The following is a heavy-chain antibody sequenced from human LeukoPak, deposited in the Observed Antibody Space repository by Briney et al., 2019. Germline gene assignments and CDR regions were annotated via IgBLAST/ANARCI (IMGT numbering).Heavy chain of an antibody. V-gene: IGHV3-33*01. Sequence: PGGSLRLSCAASGFTFSSHGMHWVRQAPGKGLEWVAVIWYDGSNKYYADSVKGRFTISRDNSKNTLYLQMNSLRAEDTAVYYCARELYYDFWSGYGFDYWGQGTLVTVSS. D-gene: IGHD3-3*01. CDR2: IWYDGSNK. CDR3: ARELYYDFWSGYGFDY. CDR1: GFTFSSHG. J-gene: IGHJ4*02.